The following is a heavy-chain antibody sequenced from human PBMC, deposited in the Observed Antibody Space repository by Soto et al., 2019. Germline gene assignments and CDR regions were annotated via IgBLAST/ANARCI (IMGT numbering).Heavy chain of an antibody. D-gene: IGHD3-22*01. CDR3: TKARFYFDSSPYDS. CDR2: IWYDGSNK. Sequence: GGSLRLSCAASGFTFSSYGMHWVRQAPGKGLEWVAVIWYDGSNKYYADSVKGRFTISRDNRKDSLYLQMNSLRPEDSAIYYCTKARFYFDSSPYDSWGQGTLVTVSS. J-gene: IGHJ4*02. CDR1: GFTFSSYG. V-gene: IGHV3-33*03.